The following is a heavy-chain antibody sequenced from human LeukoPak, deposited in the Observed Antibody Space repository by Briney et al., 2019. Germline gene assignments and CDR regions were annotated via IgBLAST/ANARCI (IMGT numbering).Heavy chain of an antibody. CDR2: ISYDGTNK. Sequence: GGSLRLSCAASGFTFSNYDMHWVRQAPGKGLEWVAVISYDGTNKYYADSVKGRFTISRDNSKSTLYLQMNSLRAEDTAVYYCAKENDFVYWGQGTLVTVSS. J-gene: IGHJ4*02. CDR3: AKENDFVY. CDR1: GFTFSNYD. D-gene: IGHD3-3*01. V-gene: IGHV3-30*18.